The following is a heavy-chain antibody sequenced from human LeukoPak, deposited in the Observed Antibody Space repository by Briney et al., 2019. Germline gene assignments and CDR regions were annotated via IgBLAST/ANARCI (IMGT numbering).Heavy chain of an antibody. CDR1: GYTFTSYY. Sequence: ASVKVSRKASGYTFTSYYMHWVRQAPGQGLEWMGIINPSGGSTSYAQKFQGRVTMTRDTSTSTVYMELSSLRSEDTAVYYCARGGYYDFWSGFIRDYMDVWGKGTTVTVSS. V-gene: IGHV1-46*01. J-gene: IGHJ6*03. CDR2: INPSGGST. CDR3: ARGGYYDFWSGFIRDYMDV. D-gene: IGHD3-3*01.